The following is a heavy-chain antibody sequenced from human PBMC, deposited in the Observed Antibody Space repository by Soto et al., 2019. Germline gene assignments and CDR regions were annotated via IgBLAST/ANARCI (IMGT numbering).Heavy chain of an antibody. CDR2: IKQDGSEK. CDR1: LFTLSNYW. CDR3: ARITSASAD. Sequence: PVWALRDSCAASLFTLSNYWMMWVLQAPGKGLEWLANIKQDGSEKFYVDSVRGRFTISRDNAKNSLYLQMNSLRAEDTAVYFCARITSASADWGQGTLVTVSS. D-gene: IGHD2-2*01. V-gene: IGHV3-7*01. J-gene: IGHJ4*02.